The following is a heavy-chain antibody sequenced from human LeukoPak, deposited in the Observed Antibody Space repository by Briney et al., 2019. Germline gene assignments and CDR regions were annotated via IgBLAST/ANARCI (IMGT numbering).Heavy chain of an antibody. CDR3: RKEALTSSS. Sequence: GRSLRLSCAASGFTFDDYAMHWVRQAPGKGLEWVSSISSSSSYIYYADSVKGRFTISRDNAKNSLYLQMNSLRAEDTAIYYCRKEALTSSSWGQGTLVTVSS. CDR2: ISSSSSYI. V-gene: IGHV3-21*03. CDR1: GFTFDDYA. J-gene: IGHJ5*02.